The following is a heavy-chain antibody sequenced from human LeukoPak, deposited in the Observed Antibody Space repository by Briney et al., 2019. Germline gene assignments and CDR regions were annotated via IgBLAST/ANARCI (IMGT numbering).Heavy chain of an antibody. CDR2: VNPNSGNT. D-gene: IGHD3-10*01. J-gene: IGHJ4*02. CDR3: AMRNGSGSLYFDY. Sequence: ASVKVSCKASGYTFTTYDINWVRQATGQGLEWMGWVNPNSGNTGYVPKFQGRVTMTRNTSISTAYMELSSLRSDDTAVYYCAMRNGSGSLYFDYWGQGTLVTVSS. V-gene: IGHV1-8*01. CDR1: GYTFTTYD.